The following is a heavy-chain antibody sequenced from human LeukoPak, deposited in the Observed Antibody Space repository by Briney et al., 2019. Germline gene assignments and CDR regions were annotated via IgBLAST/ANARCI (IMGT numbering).Heavy chain of an antibody. CDR1: GGSISSGGYY. CDR3: ASKNYYGSGSYRYYPFDY. D-gene: IGHD3-10*01. J-gene: IGHJ4*02. CDR2: IYYSGSI. V-gene: IGHV4-61*08. Sequence: PSETLSLTCTVSGGSISSGGYYWSWLRQPPGKGLEWIGYIYYSGSINYNPSLKSRVTISVDTSKNQFSLKLSSVTAADTAVYYCASKNYYGSGSYRYYPFDYWGQGTLVTVSS.